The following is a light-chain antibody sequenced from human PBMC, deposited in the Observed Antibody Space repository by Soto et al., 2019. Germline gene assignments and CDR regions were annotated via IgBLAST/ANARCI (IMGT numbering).Light chain of an antibody. CDR3: AAWDDSLSGPL. CDR1: SSNVGSNF. V-gene: IGLV1-47*01. CDR2: RNN. Sequence: QSVLTQPPSASGTPGQRVTISCSGSSSNVGSNFVYWYQQLPGTAPRLLIYRNNQRPSGVPDRFAASKSGTSASLAISGLRSEDEGDYHCAAWDDSLSGPLFGGGTKLTVL. J-gene: IGLJ2*01.